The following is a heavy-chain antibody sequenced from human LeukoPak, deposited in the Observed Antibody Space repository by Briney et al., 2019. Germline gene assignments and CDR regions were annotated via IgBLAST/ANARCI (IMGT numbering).Heavy chain of an antibody. J-gene: IGHJ4*02. Sequence: GGSLRLSCAASGFTFSSYSMNWVRQAPGKGLEWVSYISSSSSTIYYADSVKGRFTISRDNAKNSLYLQMNSLRAEDTAVYYCARATCSGGSCYPGGYFDYWGQGTLVTVSS. CDR1: GFTFSSYS. D-gene: IGHD2-15*01. CDR3: ARATCSGGSCYPGGYFDY. CDR2: ISSSSSTI. V-gene: IGHV3-48*04.